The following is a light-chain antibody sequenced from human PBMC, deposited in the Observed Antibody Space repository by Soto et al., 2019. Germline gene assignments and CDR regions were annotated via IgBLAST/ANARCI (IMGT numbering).Light chain of an antibody. CDR2: EVN. CDR1: SSDVGGYNY. Sequence: QSALTQPPSASGSPGQSVAISCTGTSSDVGGYNYVSWYQQHPGKAPKLMIYEVNKRPSGVPDRFSGSKSGNTASLTVSGLQAEDEADYYCSSYAGRSKVFGTGTKGT. CDR3: SSYAGRSKV. J-gene: IGLJ1*01. V-gene: IGLV2-8*01.